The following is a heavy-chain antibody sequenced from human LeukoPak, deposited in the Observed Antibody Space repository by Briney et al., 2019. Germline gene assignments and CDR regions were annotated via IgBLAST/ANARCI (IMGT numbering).Heavy chain of an antibody. CDR1: GFIVRNYY. CDR3: ARRSGIAVAGAFDY. CDR2: ISGSGDST. Sequence: GGSLRLSCAASGFIVRNYYLSWVRQAPGKGLEWVSGISGSGDSTYYADSVKGRFTISRDNSKNTLYLQMNSLRAEDTAVYYCARRSGIAVAGAFDYWGQGTLVTVSS. D-gene: IGHD6-19*01. V-gene: IGHV3-23*01. J-gene: IGHJ4*02.